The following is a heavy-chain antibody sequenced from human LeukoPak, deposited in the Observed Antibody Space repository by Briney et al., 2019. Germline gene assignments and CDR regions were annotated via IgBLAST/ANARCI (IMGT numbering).Heavy chain of an antibody. Sequence: GGSLRLSCAASGFTVSSHYMSWVRQAPGKVLEWVSLLCGGITYYADSVKGRFTISRDNSKNTLYLQMNSLRAEDTAVYYCAREMGGVWYDSSGYYDYWGQGTLVTVSS. CDR2: LCGGIT. D-gene: IGHD3-22*01. V-gene: IGHV3-66*01. CDR3: AREMGGVWYDSSGYYDY. CDR1: GFTVSSHY. J-gene: IGHJ4*02.